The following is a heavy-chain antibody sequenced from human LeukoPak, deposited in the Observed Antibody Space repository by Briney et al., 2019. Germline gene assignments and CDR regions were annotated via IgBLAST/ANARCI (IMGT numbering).Heavy chain of an antibody. J-gene: IGHJ4*02. V-gene: IGHV1-2*02. CDR1: GYTFTGYY. D-gene: IGHD6-19*01. CDR3: AKTGGSSGWYYFDY. Sequence: ASVKVSCKASGYTFTGYYMHWVRQAPGQGLEWMGWINPNIGGTNYAQKFQGRVTMTRDTSTSTAYMELRRLRSDDTAVYYCAKTGGSSGWYYFDYWGQGTLVTVSS. CDR2: INPNIGGT.